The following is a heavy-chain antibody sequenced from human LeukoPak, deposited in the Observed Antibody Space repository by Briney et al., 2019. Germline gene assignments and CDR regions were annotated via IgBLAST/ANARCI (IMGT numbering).Heavy chain of an antibody. CDR2: ISSSGSTI. J-gene: IGHJ4*02. V-gene: IGHV3-48*03. Sequence: GGSLRLSCAASGFTFSSYEMNWVRQAPGKGLEWVSYISSSGSTIYYADSVKGRFTISRDNAKNSLYLQMNSLRAEDTAVYYCAKIDIVVVPAAIDYWGQGTLVTVSS. D-gene: IGHD2-2*01. CDR3: AKIDIVVVPAAIDY. CDR1: GFTFSSYE.